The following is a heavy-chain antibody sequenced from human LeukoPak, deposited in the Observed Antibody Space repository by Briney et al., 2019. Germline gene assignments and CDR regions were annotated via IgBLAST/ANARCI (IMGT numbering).Heavy chain of an antibody. CDR3: ARDPRRDGYNYNYYYYGMDV. J-gene: IGHJ6*02. Sequence: GGSLRLSCAASGFTVSSNYMSWVRQAPGKGLEWVSVIYSGGSTYYADSVKGRFTISRDNSKNTLYLQMNSLRAEDTAVYYCARDPRRDGYNYNYYYYGMDVWGQGTTVTVSS. CDR2: IYSGGST. CDR1: GFTVSSNY. V-gene: IGHV3-53*01. D-gene: IGHD5-24*01.